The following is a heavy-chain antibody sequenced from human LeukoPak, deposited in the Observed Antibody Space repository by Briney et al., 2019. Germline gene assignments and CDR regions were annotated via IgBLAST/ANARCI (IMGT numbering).Heavy chain of an antibody. V-gene: IGHV4-59*01. Sequence: PSETLSLTCTVSGGSISSYYWSWIRQPPGKGLEWIGYIYYSGSTNYNPSLKSRVTISVDTSKNQLSLKLSSVTAADTAVYYCARIEDYGGNSVNYWGQGTLVTVSS. D-gene: IGHD4-23*01. CDR2: IYYSGST. J-gene: IGHJ4*02. CDR3: ARIEDYGGNSVNY. CDR1: GGSISSYY.